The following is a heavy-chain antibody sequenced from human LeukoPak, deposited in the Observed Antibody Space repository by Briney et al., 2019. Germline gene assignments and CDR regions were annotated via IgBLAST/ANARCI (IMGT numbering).Heavy chain of an antibody. V-gene: IGHV3-23*01. D-gene: IGHD2-15*01. CDR2: ISRSGDST. Sequence: GGSLRLSCAASGFAFSSYDMSWVRQAPGKGLEWVSAISRSGDSTYYVDSVKGRFTISRDNSKNTLYLQMNSLRAEDTAVYYCALYCSGGRCYPIGGAFDIWGRGTMVTVSS. CDR3: ALYCSGGRCYPIGGAFDI. CDR1: GFAFSSYD. J-gene: IGHJ3*02.